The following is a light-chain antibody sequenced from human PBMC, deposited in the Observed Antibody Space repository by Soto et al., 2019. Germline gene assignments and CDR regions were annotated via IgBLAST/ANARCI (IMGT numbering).Light chain of an antibody. V-gene: IGKV3-15*01. Sequence: EIVMTQSPDTLSVSPGERATLSCRASQSVRTNLAWYQHKPGQAPRLLIYGASTRATDIPGRFSGSGSGTEFTLTISSLQADEFAVYYCQQYSNVPPWTFGQGTKVEIK. J-gene: IGKJ1*01. CDR2: GAS. CDR3: QQYSNVPPWT. CDR1: QSVRTN.